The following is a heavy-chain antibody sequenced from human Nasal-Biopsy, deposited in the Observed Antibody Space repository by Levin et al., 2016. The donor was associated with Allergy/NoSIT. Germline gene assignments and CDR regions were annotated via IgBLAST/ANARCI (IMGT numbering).Heavy chain of an antibody. CDR2: IYYTGTT. CDR3: ARERTTSHWFGP. J-gene: IGHJ5*02. CDR1: GGFIRGHY. V-gene: IGHV4-59*03. D-gene: IGHD1-1*01. Sequence: SETLSLTCSVSGGFIRGHYWSWIRQTSGKGLEWIGYIYYTGTTNYSPSFKTRVTISLDTFNNQFSLQLNSMTAADTAVYYCARERTTSHWFGPWGQGLLVTVSS.